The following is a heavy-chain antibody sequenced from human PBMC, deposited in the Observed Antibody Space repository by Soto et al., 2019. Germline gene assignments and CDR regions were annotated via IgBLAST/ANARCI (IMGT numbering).Heavy chain of an antibody. CDR2: ISGNGGST. Sequence: PXGSRRLSCGAAGFTFSVYAMTWVRQAPGKGLEWVSAISGNGGSTYYADSVKGRFTISRDNSKSTLHLQMNSLRVEDTAVYYCAKDRTFGPPLVRFDYWGQGTLVTVSS. V-gene: IGHV3-23*01. J-gene: IGHJ4*02. CDR1: GFTFSVYA. CDR3: AKDRTFGPPLVRFDY. D-gene: IGHD6-6*01.